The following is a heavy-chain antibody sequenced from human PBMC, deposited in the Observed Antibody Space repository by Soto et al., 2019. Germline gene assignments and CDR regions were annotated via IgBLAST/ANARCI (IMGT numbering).Heavy chain of an antibody. CDR3: ASTAGYSSTTLGAFDI. V-gene: IGHV3-33*01. Sequence: GGSLRLSCAASGFTFSSYGMHWVRQAPGKGLEWVAVIWYDGSNKYYADSVKGRFTISRDNSKNTLYLQMNSLRAEDTAVYYCASTAGYSSTTLGAFDIWGQGTMVTVSS. D-gene: IGHD6-13*01. CDR2: IWYDGSNK. CDR1: GFTFSSYG. J-gene: IGHJ3*02.